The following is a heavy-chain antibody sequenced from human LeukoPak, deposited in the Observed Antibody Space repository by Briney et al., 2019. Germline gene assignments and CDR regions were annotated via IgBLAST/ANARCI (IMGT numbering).Heavy chain of an antibody. CDR1: GYTFTSYA. J-gene: IGHJ4*02. Sequence: ASVKVSCKASGYTFTSYAMHWVRQAPGQRLEWMGWINAGNGNTKYSQKFQGRVTITRDTSASTAYMELSSLRSEDTAVYYCARAKDGTNILDDWGQGTLVTVSS. CDR2: INAGNGNT. CDR3: ARAKDGTNILDD. V-gene: IGHV1-3*01. D-gene: IGHD5-24*01.